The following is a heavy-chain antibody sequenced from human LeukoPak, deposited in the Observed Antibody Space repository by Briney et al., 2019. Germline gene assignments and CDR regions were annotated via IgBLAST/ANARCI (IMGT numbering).Heavy chain of an antibody. CDR1: GGSISSYY. J-gene: IGHJ6*03. CDR2: IYTSGST. CDR3: ARDTGPRDFYYYYYMDV. Sequence: SETLSRTSTGSGGSISSYYWSWIRQPAGKGLEWIGRIYTSGSTNYNPSLKSRVTMSVDTSKNQFSLKLSSVTAADTAVYYCARDTGPRDFYYYYYMDVWGKGTTVTVSS. D-gene: IGHD3-3*01. V-gene: IGHV4-4*07.